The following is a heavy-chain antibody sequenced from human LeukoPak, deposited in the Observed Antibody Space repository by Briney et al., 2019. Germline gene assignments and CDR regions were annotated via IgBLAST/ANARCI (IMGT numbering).Heavy chain of an antibody. CDR3: AREDDYVWGSYRQTAPFDY. CDR1: GFTFSSYA. D-gene: IGHD3-16*02. CDR2: IKQDGSEK. J-gene: IGHJ4*02. V-gene: IGHV3-7*01. Sequence: GGSLRLSCAASGFTFSSYAMSWVRQAPGKGLEWVANIKQDGSEKYYVDSVKGRFTISRDNAKNSLYLQMNSLRAEDTAVYYCAREDDYVWGSYRQTAPFDYWGQGTLATVSS.